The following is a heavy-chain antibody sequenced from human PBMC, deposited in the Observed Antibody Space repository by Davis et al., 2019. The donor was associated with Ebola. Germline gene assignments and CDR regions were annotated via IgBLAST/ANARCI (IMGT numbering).Heavy chain of an antibody. CDR1: EFTPSPYI. J-gene: IGHJ3*02. CDR3: ARGWTQVQLERHDAFDI. Sequence: GGSLRLSCTAPEFTPSPYIMHWVRQPPGQGLDWMGRINPNSVGTNYAQKFQGRVTMTRDTSISTAYMELSRLRSDDTAVYYCARGWTQVQLERHDAFDIWGQGTMVTVSS. D-gene: IGHD1-1*01. CDR2: INPNSVGT. V-gene: IGHV1-2*06.